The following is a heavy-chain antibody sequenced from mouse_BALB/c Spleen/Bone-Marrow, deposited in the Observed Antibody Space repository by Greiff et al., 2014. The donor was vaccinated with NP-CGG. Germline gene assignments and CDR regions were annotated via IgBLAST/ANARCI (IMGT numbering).Heavy chain of an antibody. V-gene: IGHV1S81*02. J-gene: IGHJ2*01. Sequence: QVQLKGSGAELVKPGASVKLSCKASGYTFTSYYMYWVKQRPGQGLEWIGEINPSNGGTNFNEKFKSRATLTVNKSSSTAYMQLSSLTSEDSAVYYCTRGRTWDFDYWGQGTTLTVSS. CDR2: INPSNGGT. CDR3: TRGRTWDFDY. CDR1: GYTFTSYY. D-gene: IGHD4-1*01.